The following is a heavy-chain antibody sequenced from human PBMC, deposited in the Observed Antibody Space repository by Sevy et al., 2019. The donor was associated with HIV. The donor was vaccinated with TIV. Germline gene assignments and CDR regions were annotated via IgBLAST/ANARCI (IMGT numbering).Heavy chain of an antibody. CDR3: TKGDTAMVT. CDR2: IYYSGST. D-gene: IGHD5-18*01. V-gene: IGHV4-59*01. J-gene: IGHJ4*02. CDR1: GGSISSYY. Sequence: SETLSLTCTVSGGSISSYYWSWIRQPPGKGLEWIGYIYYSGSTNYNPSLKSRVTITVDTSKNQFSLKLSSVTAADTAVYYCTKGDTAMVTWGQGTLVTVSS.